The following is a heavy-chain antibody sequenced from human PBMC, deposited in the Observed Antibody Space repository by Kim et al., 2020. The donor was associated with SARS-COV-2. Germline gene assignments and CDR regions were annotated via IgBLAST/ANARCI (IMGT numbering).Heavy chain of an antibody. CDR3: ARVGGTIFGVVIRGRYYGMEV. V-gene: IGHV4-4*02. CDR2: IYHSGSN. CDR1: GGSISGSNW. Sequence: SETLSLTCAVSGGSISGSNWWRWVRQPPGRGLEWVGEIYHSGSNNYNPSLKSRVTISVDKSKNQYSLKLSSVTAADTAVYYCARVGGTIFGVVIRGRYYGMEVWGQGTTVTVSS. J-gene: IGHJ6*02. D-gene: IGHD3-3*01.